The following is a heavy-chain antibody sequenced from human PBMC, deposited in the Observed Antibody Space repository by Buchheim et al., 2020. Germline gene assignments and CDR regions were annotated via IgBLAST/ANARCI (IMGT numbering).Heavy chain of an antibody. V-gene: IGHV4-39*01. CDR3: ARRPQWLVIWFDP. CDR2: IYYSGST. Sequence: QLQLQESGPGLVKPSETLSLTCTVSGGSISSSSYYWGWIRQPPGNGLEWIVSIYYSGSTYYNPSLKSRVTISVDTSKNQFSLKLSSVTAADTAVYYCARRPQWLVIWFDPWGQGTL. CDR1: GGSISSSSYY. D-gene: IGHD6-19*01. J-gene: IGHJ5*02.